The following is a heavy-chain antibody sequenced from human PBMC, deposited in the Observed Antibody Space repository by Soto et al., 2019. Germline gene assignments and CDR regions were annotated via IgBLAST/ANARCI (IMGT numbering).Heavy chain of an antibody. CDR3: ARGPKPYDPFDY. J-gene: IGHJ4*02. Sequence: GSGPTLVNPTQTLTLTCTFSGFSLSTSGVGVGWIRQPPGKALEWLALIYWNDDKRYSPSLKSRLTITKDTSKNQVVLTMTNMDPVDTATYYCARGPKPYDPFDYWGQGTLVTVSS. CDR2: IYWNDDK. D-gene: IGHD5-12*01. CDR1: GFSLSTSGVG. V-gene: IGHV2-5*01.